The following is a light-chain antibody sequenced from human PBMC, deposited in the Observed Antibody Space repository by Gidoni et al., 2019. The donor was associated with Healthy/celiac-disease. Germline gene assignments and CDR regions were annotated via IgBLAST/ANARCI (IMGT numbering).Light chain of an antibody. V-gene: IGLV3-1*01. CDR1: KLGDKS. CDR3: QAWDSSAADVV. CDR2: QDN. J-gene: IGLJ2*01. Sequence: YELTQPLSVSVSPGQTATITCSGDKLGDKSASWYQQKPGQSPVLVIYQDNKRPSGIPERYSGSHSGNTATLTISGTQAMDEADYYCQAWDSSAADVVFGGGTKLTVL.